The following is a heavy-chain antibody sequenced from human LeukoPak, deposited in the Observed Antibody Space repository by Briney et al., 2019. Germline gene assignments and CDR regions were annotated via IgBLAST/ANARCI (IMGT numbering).Heavy chain of an antibody. V-gene: IGHV3-73*01. D-gene: IGHD1-1*01. Sequence: GGSLRLSCAASGSTFSGSAMHWVRQAPGKGLEWVGQIGSGAKSYATAYAASVKGRFTISRDDSKNTAYLQMNSLKTEDTAVYYCTSGLSVRRSNNTPVDYWGQGTLVTVSS. CDR1: GSTFSGSA. CDR3: TSGLSVRRSNNTPVDY. CDR2: IGSGAKSYAT. J-gene: IGHJ4*02.